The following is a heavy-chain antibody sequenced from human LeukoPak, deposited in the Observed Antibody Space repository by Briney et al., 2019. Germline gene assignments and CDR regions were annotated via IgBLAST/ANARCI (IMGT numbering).Heavy chain of an antibody. Sequence: GGSLRLSCAASGFTFSNAWMSWVRQAPGKGLEWVGRIKSKTDGGKTDYAAPVKGRFTISRDDSKNTLYLQMNSLKTEDTAVYYCTTDGVLIWFGEPNDYWGQGTLVTVSS. J-gene: IGHJ4*02. D-gene: IGHD3-10*01. CDR2: IKSKTDGGKT. CDR1: GFTFSNAW. V-gene: IGHV3-15*01. CDR3: TTDGVLIWFGEPNDY.